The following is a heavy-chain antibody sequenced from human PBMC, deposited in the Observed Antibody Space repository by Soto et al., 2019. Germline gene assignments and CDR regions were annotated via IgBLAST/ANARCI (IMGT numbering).Heavy chain of an antibody. CDR2: IKGKTDGGTT. D-gene: IGHD3-22*01. CDR1: GFTFSNAW. Sequence: EVQLVESGGGLVKPGGSLRLSCAASGFTFSNAWMNWVRQAPGKGLEWVGRIKGKTDGGTTDFAAPVKGRFTISRDDSKNTLYLQMNSLKTEDTAVYYCTTSQNYFDSGGYRDYWGQGTLVTVSS. CDR3: TTSQNYFDSGGYRDY. J-gene: IGHJ4*02. V-gene: IGHV3-15*07.